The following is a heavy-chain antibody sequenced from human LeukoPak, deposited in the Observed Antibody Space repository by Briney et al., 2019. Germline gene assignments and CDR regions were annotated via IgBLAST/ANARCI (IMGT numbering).Heavy chain of an antibody. J-gene: IGHJ4*02. CDR3: ARSDYYGSGRHDY. V-gene: IGHV1-2*02. Sequence: ASVKVSCKASGYTFTGYYMHWVRQAPGQGLEWMGWINPNSGGTSYAQKFQGRVTMTRNTSISTAYMELSRLRSDDTAVYYCARSDYYGSGRHDYWGQGTLVTVSS. D-gene: IGHD3-10*01. CDR2: INPNSGGT. CDR1: GYTFTGYY.